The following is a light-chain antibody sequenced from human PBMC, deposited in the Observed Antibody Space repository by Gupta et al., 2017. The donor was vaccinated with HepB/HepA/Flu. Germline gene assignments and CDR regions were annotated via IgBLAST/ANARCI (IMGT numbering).Light chain of an antibody. V-gene: IGLV2-14*01. CDR2: DVS. CDR3: SSYTSSSTLSNWV. CDR1: SSDVGGYNY. Sequence: QSALTQPASVSGSPGQSITISCTGTSSDVGGYNYVSWYQQHPGKAPKLMIYDVSNRPSGVANRFSSSKSGNTASLTISGLQAEDEADYYCSSYTSSSTLSNWVFGGGTKLTDL. J-gene: IGLJ3*02.